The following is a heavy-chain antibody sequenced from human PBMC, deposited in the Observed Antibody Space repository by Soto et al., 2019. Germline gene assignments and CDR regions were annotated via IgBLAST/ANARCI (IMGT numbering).Heavy chain of an antibody. CDR1: GFTFGDYG. J-gene: IGHJ6*02. CDR2: IRAKAYGGTP. D-gene: IGHD2-2*01. Sequence: LRLSCTASGFTFGDYGINWVRQAPGKGLEWVGFIRAKAYGGTPEYAASVKGRFSISRDDSKSIAYLQMNSLKTEDTAVYYCTVIYCSTTSCHYYYGMDVWGQGTTVTVSS. CDR3: TVIYCSTTSCHYYYGMDV. V-gene: IGHV3-49*04.